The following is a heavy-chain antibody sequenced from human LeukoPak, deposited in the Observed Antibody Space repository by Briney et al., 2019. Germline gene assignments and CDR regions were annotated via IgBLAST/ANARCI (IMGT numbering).Heavy chain of an antibody. J-gene: IGHJ4*02. CDR2: INHSGST. D-gene: IGHD3-22*01. V-gene: IGHV4-34*01. Sequence: PSETLSLTCAVYGGSFSGYYWSWIRQPPGKGLEWIGEINHSGSTNYNPSLKSRVTISVDTSKNQFSLKLSSMTAADTAVYYCARGDSSGYYPQPIDYWGQGTLVTVSS. CDR1: GGSFSGYY. CDR3: ARGDSSGYYPQPIDY.